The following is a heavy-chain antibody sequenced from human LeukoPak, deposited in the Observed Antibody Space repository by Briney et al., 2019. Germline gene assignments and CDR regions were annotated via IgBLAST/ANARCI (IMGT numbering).Heavy chain of an antibody. CDR3: ARRADYGGKIKGGTDY. J-gene: IGHJ4*02. V-gene: IGHV3-33*08. CDR2: IWYDGSNK. CDR1: GFTFSSYG. Sequence: GGSLRLSCAASGFTFSSYGMHWVRQAPGKGLDWVAVIWYDGSNKYYADSVKGRFTISRDNSKNTLYLQMNSLRAEDTAVYYCARRADYGGKIKGGTDYWGQGTLVTVSS. D-gene: IGHD4-23*01.